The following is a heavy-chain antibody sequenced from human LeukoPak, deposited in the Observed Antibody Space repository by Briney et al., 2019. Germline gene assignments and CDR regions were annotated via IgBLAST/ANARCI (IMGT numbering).Heavy chain of an antibody. J-gene: IGHJ4*02. CDR1: GFTFSSYG. Sequence: GRSLRLSCAASGFTFSSYGMHWVRQAPGKGLEWVAVMWYDGSNKYYADSVKGRFTISRDNSKNTLYLQMNSLRAEDTAVYYCARDEESHFDYWGQGTLVTVSS. CDR2: MWYDGSNK. V-gene: IGHV3-33*01. CDR3: ARDEESHFDY.